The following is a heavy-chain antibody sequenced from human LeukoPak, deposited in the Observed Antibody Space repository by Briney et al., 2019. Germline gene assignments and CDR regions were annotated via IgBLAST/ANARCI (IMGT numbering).Heavy chain of an antibody. D-gene: IGHD2-2*01. J-gene: IGHJ1*01. CDR1: GFTFSDYY. Sequence: GGSLRLSCAASGFTFSDYYMSWIRQAPGKGLEWVSYISSSGSNKFYADSVEGRFTISRDNAKNSLYLQMNSLRAEDTALYYCVRYCSSTSCYIGSGEYFQHWGQGTLVTVSS. CDR2: ISSSGSNK. V-gene: IGHV3-11*01. CDR3: VRYCSSTSCYIGSGEYFQH.